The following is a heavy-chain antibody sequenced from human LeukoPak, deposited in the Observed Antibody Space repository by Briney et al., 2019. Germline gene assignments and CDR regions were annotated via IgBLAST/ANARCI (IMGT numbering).Heavy chain of an antibody. CDR2: ISIFSSTI. CDR3: ARTNERELDY. J-gene: IGHJ4*02. D-gene: IGHD1-26*01. V-gene: IGHV3-48*01. CDR1: GFTFSSYH. Sequence: GGSLRLSCAASGFTFSSYHMNWVRQAPGKGLEWVSYISIFSSTIYCADSVKGRFTISRDDANSLVYLQMNSLRAEDTAVYYCARTNERELDYWGQGTLVTVSS.